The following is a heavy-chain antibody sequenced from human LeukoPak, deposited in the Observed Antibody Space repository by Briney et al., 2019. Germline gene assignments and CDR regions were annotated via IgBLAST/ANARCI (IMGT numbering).Heavy chain of an antibody. CDR2: MNPNSGNT. D-gene: IGHD5-18*01. CDR3: ARRIQLWSHHPYYYFYMDV. V-gene: IGHV1-8*01. CDR1: GYTFTSYD. Sequence: ASVKVSCKASGYTFTSYDIHWVRQATGQGLEWMGWMNPNSGNTGYAQKFQGRVTMTRNTSISTAYMELSSLRSEDTAVYYCARRIQLWSHHPYYYFYMDVWGKGTTVTVSS. J-gene: IGHJ6*03.